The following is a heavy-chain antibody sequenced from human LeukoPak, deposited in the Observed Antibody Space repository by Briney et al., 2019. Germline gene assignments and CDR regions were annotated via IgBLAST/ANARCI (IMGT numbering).Heavy chain of an antibody. J-gene: IGHJ4*02. Sequence: GGSLRLXCAAPGFTVSSNYMRWVRQAPGKGLEWVSVIYSGGSTYYADSVKGRFTISRDNSKNTLYLQMNSLRAEDTAVYYCAREGRRGYSYGYFDYWGQGTLVTVSS. CDR2: IYSGGST. CDR1: GFTVSSNY. CDR3: AREGRRGYSYGYFDY. D-gene: IGHD5-18*01. V-gene: IGHV3-53*01.